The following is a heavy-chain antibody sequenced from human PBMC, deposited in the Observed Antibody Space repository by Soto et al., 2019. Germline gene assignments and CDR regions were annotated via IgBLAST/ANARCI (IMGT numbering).Heavy chain of an antibody. CDR3: ARHQNCTNGVCDRLYYYGMDV. V-gene: IGHV4-39*01. Sequence: QLQLQESGPGLVKPSETLSLTCTVSGGSISSSSYYWGWIRQPPGKGLEWIGSIYYIGSTYYNPCLKSRGTISADTSKSQFSLKLSSVTAADTAVYYCARHQNCTNGVCDRLYYYGMDVWGQGTTVTVSS. J-gene: IGHJ6*02. CDR1: GGSISSSSYY. CDR2: IYYIGST. D-gene: IGHD2-8*01.